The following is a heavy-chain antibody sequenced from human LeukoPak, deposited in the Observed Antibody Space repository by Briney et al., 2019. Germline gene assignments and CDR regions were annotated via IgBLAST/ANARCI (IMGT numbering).Heavy chain of an antibody. J-gene: IGHJ4*02. CDR1: GGSISTYY. CDR2: IYHSGSA. D-gene: IGHD3-10*01. V-gene: IGHV4-59*01. Sequence: SQTLSLTCTVSGGSISTYYWSWIRQPPGKGLEWIGYIYHSGSAIYKPSLKSRVTISVDTSKNQFSLKLSSVTAADTAVYYCARSYGSGNYFDYWGQGILVTVS. CDR3: ARSYGSGNYFDY.